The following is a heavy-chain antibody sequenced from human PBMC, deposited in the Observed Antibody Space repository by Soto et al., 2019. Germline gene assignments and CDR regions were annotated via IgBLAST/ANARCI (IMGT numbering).Heavy chain of an antibody. V-gene: IGHV5-51*01. D-gene: IGHD6-6*01. CDR3: AGDRRIAARPSYYFMDV. Sequence: PGESLKISCKGSGYSFTSYWIGWVRQMPGKGLEWMGIIYPGDSDTRYSPSFQGQVTISADKSISTAYLQWSSLKASDTAMYYCAGDRRIAARPSYYFMDVRGKECTV. J-gene: IGHJ6*03. CDR2: IYPGDSDT. CDR1: GYSFTSYW.